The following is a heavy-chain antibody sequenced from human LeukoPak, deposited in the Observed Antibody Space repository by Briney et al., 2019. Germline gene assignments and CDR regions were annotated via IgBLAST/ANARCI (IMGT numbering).Heavy chain of an antibody. J-gene: IGHJ4*02. CDR1: GYNFTSYW. Sequence: GESLKISCKGSGYNFTSYWISWVRQLPGKGLEWMGRIDPSDSYTNNSPSFQGHVTISTDKSIFTAYLQWSSLKASDTAMYYCARLRDGSIDYWGQGTLVTVSS. CDR2: IDPSDSYT. V-gene: IGHV5-10-1*01. CDR3: ARLRDGSIDY.